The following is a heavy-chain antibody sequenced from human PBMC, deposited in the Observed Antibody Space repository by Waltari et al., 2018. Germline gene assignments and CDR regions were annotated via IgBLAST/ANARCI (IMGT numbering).Heavy chain of an antibody. CDR3: AHRREGPGIAARTFDY. J-gene: IGHJ4*02. CDR2: IYWNDDK. CDR1: GFSLSTSGVG. D-gene: IGHD6-6*01. Sequence: QITLKESGPTLVKPTQTLTLTCTFSGFSLSTSGVGVGWIRQPPGKALEWLALIYWNDDKRYSPSLKSRLTITKDTSKNQVVLTMTNMDPVDTATYYCAHRREGPGIAARTFDYWGQGTLVTVSS. V-gene: IGHV2-5*01.